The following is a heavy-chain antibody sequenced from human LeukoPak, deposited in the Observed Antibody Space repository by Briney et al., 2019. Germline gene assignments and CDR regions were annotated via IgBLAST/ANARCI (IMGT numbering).Heavy chain of an antibody. Sequence: RGSLRLSCAASGFTFSSYAMSWVRQAPGMGLEWVSTISSSGGSTHYADSVKGRVTISRDNSENRLFLQMHTLRADDTAVYYCATGPCGGDCYSGWGQGTLVTVSS. CDR3: ATGPCGGDCYSG. CDR2: ISSSGGST. J-gene: IGHJ4*02. V-gene: IGHV3-23*01. D-gene: IGHD2-21*02. CDR1: GFTFSSYA.